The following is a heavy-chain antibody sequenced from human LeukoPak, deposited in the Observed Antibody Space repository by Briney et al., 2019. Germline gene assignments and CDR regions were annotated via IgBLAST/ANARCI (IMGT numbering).Heavy chain of an antibody. CDR3: AKGGAARPKIL. V-gene: IGHV3-23*01. CDR1: GFTFSSYG. J-gene: IGHJ4*02. CDR2: ISGSGGST. D-gene: IGHD6-6*01. Sequence: PGGSLRLSCAASGFTFSSYGMTWVRQAPGKGLEWVSAISGSGGSTYYADSVKGRFTISRDNSKNTLYLQMNSLRADDTAVYYCAKGGAARPKILWGQGTLVTVSS.